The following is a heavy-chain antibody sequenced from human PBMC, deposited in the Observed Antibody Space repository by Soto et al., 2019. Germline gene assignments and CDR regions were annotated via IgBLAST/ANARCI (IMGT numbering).Heavy chain of an antibody. J-gene: IGHJ2*01. CDR2: ISYDGSNK. CDR1: GFTFSSYA. D-gene: IGHD6-19*01. V-gene: IGHV3-30-3*01. Sequence: QVQLVESGGGVVQRGRSLRLSCAASGFTFSSYAMHWVRQAPGKGLEWVAVISYDGSNKYYADSVKGRFTISRDNSKNTLYLQMNSLRAEDTAVYYCAREVGSSGGFSWYFDLWGRGTLVTVSS. CDR3: AREVGSSGGFSWYFDL.